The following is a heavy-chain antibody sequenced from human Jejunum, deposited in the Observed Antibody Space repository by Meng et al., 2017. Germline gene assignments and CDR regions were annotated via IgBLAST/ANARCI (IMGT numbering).Heavy chain of an antibody. CDR1: WDSVSSNSAG. V-gene: IGHV6-1*01. J-gene: IGHJ4*02. D-gene: IGHD1-26*01. CDR2: TYYRSKWYI. CDR3: AGGGLVRSTRGYFDY. Sequence: QIQLQQSGPGLVKPSQTPSITCSISWDSVSSNSAGWNWIRQSPSRGLEWLGRTYYRSKWYIDYAVSVKSRITINPDTSKNQFSLHLNSVTPEDTAVYYCAGGGLVRSTRGYFDYWGQGTLVTVSS.